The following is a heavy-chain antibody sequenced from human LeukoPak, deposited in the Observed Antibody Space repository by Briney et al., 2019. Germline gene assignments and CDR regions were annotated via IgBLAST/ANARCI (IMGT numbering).Heavy chain of an antibody. CDR3: TRDEYRKLDY. CDR2: TYFRSKRYN. J-gene: IGHJ4*02. Sequence: SQTLSLTCAISGDSVSSNIAAWNWIRQSPSRGLEWLGRTYFRSKRYNDYAVSVKSRITINADTSKNQFSLQVSSVTPEDTAVYYCTRDEYRKLDYWGQGTLVTVSS. V-gene: IGHV6-1*01. D-gene: IGHD6-6*01. CDR1: GDSVSSNIAA.